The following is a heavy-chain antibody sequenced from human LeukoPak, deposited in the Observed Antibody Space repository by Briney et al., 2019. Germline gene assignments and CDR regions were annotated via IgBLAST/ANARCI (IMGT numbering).Heavy chain of an antibody. J-gene: IGHJ4*02. CDR3: AKELWGTHDY. CDR1: GASISSYY. Sequence: LETLSLTCTVSGASISSYYWSWIRQPQGKGLEWIGYMHHSGTTKYNPSFKSRVTISVDTSKNQISLKLSSVTAADTAVYYCAKELWGTHDYWGQGTLVTVSS. D-gene: IGHD3-16*01. CDR2: MHHSGTT. V-gene: IGHV4-59*01.